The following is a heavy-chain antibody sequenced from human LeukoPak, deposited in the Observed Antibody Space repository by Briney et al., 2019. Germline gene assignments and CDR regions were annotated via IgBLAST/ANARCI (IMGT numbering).Heavy chain of an antibody. Sequence: GGSLRLSCTASGFTFGDYAMSWVRQAPGKGLEWVGFIRSKAYGGTTEYAAPVKGRFTISRDDSKSIAYLQMNSLKIEDTAVYYCTKTQVHVTFGLDYWGQGALVTVSS. CDR1: GFTFGDYA. J-gene: IGHJ4*02. CDR3: TKTQVHVTFGLDY. D-gene: IGHD1-1*01. CDR2: IRSKAYGGTT. V-gene: IGHV3-49*04.